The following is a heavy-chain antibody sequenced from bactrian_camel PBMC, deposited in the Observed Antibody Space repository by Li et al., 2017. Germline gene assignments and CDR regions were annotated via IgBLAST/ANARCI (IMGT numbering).Heavy chain of an antibody. CDR1: GFIFSNYW. D-gene: IGHD1*01. CDR3: TQGIYYAPIGDIHRHQ. J-gene: IGHJ4*01. Sequence: QVQLVESGGGLVQPGGSLRLSCAASGFIFSNYWMYWVRQAPGKGREWVASIDSGGSTTYYLDSVKGRFTISRDNNKNTLYLQLNSLRTEDTAMYFCTQGIYYAPIGDIHRHQRGQGTQVTVS. CDR2: IDSGGSTT. V-gene: IGHV3S1*01.